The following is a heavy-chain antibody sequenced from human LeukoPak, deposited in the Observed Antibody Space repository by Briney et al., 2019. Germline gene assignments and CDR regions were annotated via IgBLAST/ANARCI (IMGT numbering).Heavy chain of an antibody. D-gene: IGHD2-15*01. CDR1: GFTFSSYA. J-gene: IGHJ6*02. V-gene: IGHV3-23*01. Sequence: GGSLRLSCAASGFTFSSYAMTWVRQAPGKGLEWVSVISGSAGSTYYTDSVKGRFTISRDNSKNTLYLQMNSLRAEDTAVYYCAKGSQLLLDGMDVWGQGITVTVSS. CDR3: AKGSQLLLDGMDV. CDR2: ISGSAGST.